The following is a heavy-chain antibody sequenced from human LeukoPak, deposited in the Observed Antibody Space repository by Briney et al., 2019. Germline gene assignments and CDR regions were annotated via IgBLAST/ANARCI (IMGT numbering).Heavy chain of an antibody. J-gene: IGHJ3*01. V-gene: IGHV3-23*01. Sequence: PGGSLRLSCAASGFTFSTYEMHWVRQAPGKGLEWVSLIASSGLNTYYADSVRGRFTISRDNSKNTLSLQMNSLRVEDTAIYYCARDIELSTWGLGTLVTVSS. CDR3: ARDIELST. CDR2: IASSGLNT. CDR1: GFTFSTYE. D-gene: IGHD5-12*01.